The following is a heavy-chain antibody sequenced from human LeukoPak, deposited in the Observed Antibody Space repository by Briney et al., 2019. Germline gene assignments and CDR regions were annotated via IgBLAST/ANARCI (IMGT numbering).Heavy chain of an antibody. Sequence: SETLSLTCTVSGGSISSSSYYWGWIRQPPGKGLEWIGYIYYSGSTNYNPSLKSRVTISVDTSKNQFSLKLSSVTAADTAVYYCARAAVAAAGIVLDYWGQGTLVTVSS. CDR1: GGSISSSSYY. J-gene: IGHJ4*02. CDR2: IYYSGST. V-gene: IGHV4-61*05. CDR3: ARAAVAAAGIVLDY. D-gene: IGHD6-13*01.